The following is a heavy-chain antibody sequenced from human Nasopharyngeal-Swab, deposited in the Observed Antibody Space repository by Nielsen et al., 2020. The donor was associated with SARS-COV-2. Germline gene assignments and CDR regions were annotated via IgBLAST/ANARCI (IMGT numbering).Heavy chain of an antibody. D-gene: IGHD1-1*01. CDR2: ISWNSGSI. Sequence: GGSLRLSCAASGFTFDDYAMHWVRQAPGKGLEWVSGISWNSGSIGYADSVKGRFTISRDNAKNSLHLQMNSLRAEDTALYYCARGNWNLDFWGQGTLVTVSS. J-gene: IGHJ4*02. V-gene: IGHV3-9*01. CDR1: GFTFDDYA. CDR3: ARGNWNLDF.